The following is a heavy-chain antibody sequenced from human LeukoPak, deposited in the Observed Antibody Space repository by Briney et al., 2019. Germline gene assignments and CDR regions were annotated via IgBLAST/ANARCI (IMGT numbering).Heavy chain of an antibody. CDR2: IYPGDSDT. D-gene: IGHD6-13*01. CDR1: GYSFTSYW. CDR3: ARSRVGGIAAAGTDYYYMDA. V-gene: IGHV5-51*01. Sequence: GESLKISCKGSGYSFTSYWIGWVRQMPGKGLEWMGIIYPGDSDTRYSPSFQGQVTISADKSISTAYLQWSSLKASDTAMYYCARSRVGGIAAAGTDYYYMDAWGKGTTVTVFS. J-gene: IGHJ6*03.